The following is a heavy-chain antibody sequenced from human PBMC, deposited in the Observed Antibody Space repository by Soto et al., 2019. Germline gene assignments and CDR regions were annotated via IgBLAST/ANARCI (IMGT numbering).Heavy chain of an antibody. J-gene: IGHJ4*02. Sequence: QVQLVQSGAEVKKPGASVKVSCKASGYTFTSYDINWVRQATGQGLEWMGWMHPNSGNTAYAQKFQGRVTMTRNTSISTAYMELSSLRSEDTAVYYCARERTGPYCFDYWGQGTRVTVSS. CDR2: MHPNSGNT. CDR1: GYTFTSYD. CDR3: ARERTGPYCFDY. V-gene: IGHV1-8*01. D-gene: IGHD1-1*01.